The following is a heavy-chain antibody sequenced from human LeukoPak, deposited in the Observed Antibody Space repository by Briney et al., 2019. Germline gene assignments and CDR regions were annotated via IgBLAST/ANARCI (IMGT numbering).Heavy chain of an antibody. CDR2: ISGSGGST. CDR1: GFTFSSYG. Sequence: GGTLRLSCAASGFTFSSYGMSWVRQAPGKGLEWVSVISGSGGSTYYAASVKGRFTISRDNSKNTLYLQMNSLRAEDTALYYCAKSRNFYYYFMEVSGRGTKVTISS. CDR3: AKSRNFYYYFMEV. J-gene: IGHJ6*03. V-gene: IGHV3-23*01.